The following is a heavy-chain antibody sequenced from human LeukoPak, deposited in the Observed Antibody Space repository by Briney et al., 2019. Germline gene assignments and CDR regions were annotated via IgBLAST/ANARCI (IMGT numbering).Heavy chain of an antibody. CDR2: IYYSGST. J-gene: IGHJ3*02. CDR3: AREYNYYDSSGWDAFEI. D-gene: IGHD3-22*01. Sequence: SETLSLTCTVSGVSISTYYWNWIRQPPGKGLEWIGYIYYSGSTNYNPSLTVRVTISVDTSKNQFSLKLRSVTAADTAVYYCAREYNYYDSSGWDAFEIWGQGTMVTVSS. CDR1: GVSISTYY. V-gene: IGHV4-59*01.